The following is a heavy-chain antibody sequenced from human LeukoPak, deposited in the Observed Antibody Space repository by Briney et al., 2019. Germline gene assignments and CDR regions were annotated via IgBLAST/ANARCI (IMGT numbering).Heavy chain of an antibody. CDR1: GGTFSSYA. J-gene: IGHJ4*02. D-gene: IGHD3-10*01. Sequence: GASVKVSCKASGGTFSSYAISWVRQAPGQGLEWMGWINPNSGGTNYAQKFQGRVTMTRDTSISTAYMELSRLRSDDTAVYYCGYGSGSYYNAPAEYWGQGTLVTVSS. CDR3: GYGSGSYYNAPAEY. V-gene: IGHV1-2*02. CDR2: INPNSGGT.